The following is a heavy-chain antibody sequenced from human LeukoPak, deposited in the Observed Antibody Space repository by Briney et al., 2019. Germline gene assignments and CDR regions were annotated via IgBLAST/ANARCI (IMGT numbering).Heavy chain of an antibody. CDR1: GFTLSSYW. Sequence: GGSLRLSCVASGFTLSSYWMTWVRQAPGKGLEWVANIKPDGREKYFVDSVRGRFTISRDNVMNSLYLHMNSLRAEDTAVYYCARDVRGTGYYEYYFDYWGQGTLVTVSS. J-gene: IGHJ4*02. D-gene: IGHD3/OR15-3a*01. CDR3: ARDVRGTGYYEYYFDY. CDR2: IKPDGREK. V-gene: IGHV3-7*05.